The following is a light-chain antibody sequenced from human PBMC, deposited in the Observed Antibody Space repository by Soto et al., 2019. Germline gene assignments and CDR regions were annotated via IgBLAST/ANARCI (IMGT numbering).Light chain of an antibody. J-gene: IGLJ1*01. CDR3: SSYSGTNYHYV. V-gene: IGLV2-8*01. Sequence: QSVLTQPLSASGSFRQSVTISCTGTSSDVGGYNYVSWYQQHPGKAPKLMIYEVSERPSGVPDRFSGSKSGNTASLTVSGLQADDEADYYCSSYSGTNYHYVFGTGSKVTVL. CDR1: SSDVGGYNY. CDR2: EVS.